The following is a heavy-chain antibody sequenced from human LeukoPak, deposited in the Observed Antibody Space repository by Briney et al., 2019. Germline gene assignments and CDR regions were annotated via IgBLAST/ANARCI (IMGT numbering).Heavy chain of an antibody. CDR3: AAEKRSFFRAVRRSYDF. CDR1: GGTFSSYA. Sequence: GTSVKVSCKASGGTFSSYAISWVRQAPGQGLEWMGGIIPMFGTANYAQKFQGRVTMTEDISTDTAYMELSSLRSEDTAVYYCAAEKRSFFRAVRRSYDFWGQGTMVTVSS. J-gene: IGHJ3*01. D-gene: IGHD3-3*01. CDR2: IIPMFGTA. V-gene: IGHV1-69*06.